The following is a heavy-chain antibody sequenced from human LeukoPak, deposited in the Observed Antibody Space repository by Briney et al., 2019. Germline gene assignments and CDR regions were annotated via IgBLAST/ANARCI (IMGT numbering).Heavy chain of an antibody. CDR2: IYYSGST. D-gene: IGHD4-17*01. CDR1: GGSISSYY. V-gene: IGHV4-59*01. CDR3: AREGTAVTHFDY. Sequence: SETLSLTRTVSGGSISSYYWSWIRQPPGKGLEWIGYIYYSGSTNYNPSLKSRVTISVDTSKNQFSLKLSSVTAADTAIYYCAREGTAVTHFDYWGQGTLVTVSS. J-gene: IGHJ4*02.